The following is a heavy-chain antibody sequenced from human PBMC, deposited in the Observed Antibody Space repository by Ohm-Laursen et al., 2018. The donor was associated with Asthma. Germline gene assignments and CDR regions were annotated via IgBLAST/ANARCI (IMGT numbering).Heavy chain of an antibody. CDR3: ARDVMEWYLPAFDF. D-gene: IGHD3-3*01. Sequence: SLRLSCTASGFTFSNFAMHWVRQAPGKGLEWVAVGGSYYDGGLKYYADSVNGRFTVSRDDSKNTLYLQMNSLRPDDTAAYYCARDVMEWYLPAFDFWGQGTLVTVSS. CDR1: GFTFSNFA. CDR2: GGSYYDGGLK. J-gene: IGHJ4*02. V-gene: IGHV3-30-3*01.